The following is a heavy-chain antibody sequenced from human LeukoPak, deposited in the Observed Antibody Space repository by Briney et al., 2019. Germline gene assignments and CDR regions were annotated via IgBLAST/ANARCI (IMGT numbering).Heavy chain of an antibody. CDR1: GYTFTSYY. CDR3: ARGVVGATKYNWFDP. V-gene: IGHV1-69*13. Sequence: SVKVSCKASGYTFTSYYMHWVRQAPGHGLEWMGGIIPIFDTANYAQKFQGRVTITADESTNTAYMQLSSLRSEDTAVYYCARGVVGATKYNWFDPWGQGTLVTVSS. CDR2: IIPIFDTA. D-gene: IGHD1-26*01. J-gene: IGHJ5*02.